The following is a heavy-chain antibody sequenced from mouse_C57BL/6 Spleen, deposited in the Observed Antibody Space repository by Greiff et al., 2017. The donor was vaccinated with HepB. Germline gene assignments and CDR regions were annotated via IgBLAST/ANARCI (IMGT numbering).Heavy chain of an antibody. J-gene: IGHJ2*01. D-gene: IGHD1-1*01. CDR1: GYTFTSYW. CDR2: IYPSDSET. V-gene: IGHV1-61*01. CDR3: AYYGSSYREFDY. Sequence: VQLQQSGAELVRPGSSVKLSCKASGYTFTSYWMDWVKQRPGQGLEWIGNIYPSDSETHYNQKFKDKATLTVDKSSSTAYMQLSSLTSEDSAVYYCAYYGSSYREFDYWGHGTTLTVSS.